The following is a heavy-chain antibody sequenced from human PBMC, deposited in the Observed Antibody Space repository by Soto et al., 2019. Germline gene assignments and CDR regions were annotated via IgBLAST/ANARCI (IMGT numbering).Heavy chain of an antibody. CDR3: ARLNFPWNRIAVAGTNIWFDP. D-gene: IGHD6-19*01. V-gene: IGHV4-59*08. CDR2: IYYSGGT. Sequence: SETLSLTCTVSGGSISSYYWSWIRQPPGKGLEWIGYIYYSGGTNYNPSLKSRVTISVDTSKNQFSLKLSSVTAADTAVYYCARLNFPWNRIAVAGTNIWFDPWGQGTLVTVSS. CDR1: GGSISSYY. J-gene: IGHJ5*02.